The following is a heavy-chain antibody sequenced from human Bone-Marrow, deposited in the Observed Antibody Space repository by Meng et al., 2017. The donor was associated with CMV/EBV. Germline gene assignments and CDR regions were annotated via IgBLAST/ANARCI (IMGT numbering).Heavy chain of an antibody. CDR1: GFNFRSYW. Sequence: GGSLRLSCVGSGFNFRSYWMSWVRQAPGKGLEWVANIMQTGKEKYSVDSVKGRFTISRDNDNNSLYLQMNSLRAEDTAVYYCARVGYDSSGYMFDYWGQGTLVTVSS. CDR3: ARVGYDSSGYMFDY. V-gene: IGHV3-7*01. CDR2: IMQTGKEK. D-gene: IGHD3-22*01. J-gene: IGHJ4*02.